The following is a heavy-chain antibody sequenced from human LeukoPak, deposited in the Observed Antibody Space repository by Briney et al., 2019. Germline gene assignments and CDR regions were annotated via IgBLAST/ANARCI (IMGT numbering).Heavy chain of an antibody. J-gene: IGHJ5*02. Sequence: SETLSLTCTVSGGSISSYYWSWIRQPPGKGLEWIGYIYYSGSTNYNPSLKSRVTISVDTSKNQFSLKLSSVTAADTAVYYCARVHLGYCSGGSCPKRFDPWGQGTLVTVSS. V-gene: IGHV4-59*01. CDR3: ARVHLGYCSGGSCPKRFDP. CDR1: GGSISSYY. D-gene: IGHD2-15*01. CDR2: IYYSGST.